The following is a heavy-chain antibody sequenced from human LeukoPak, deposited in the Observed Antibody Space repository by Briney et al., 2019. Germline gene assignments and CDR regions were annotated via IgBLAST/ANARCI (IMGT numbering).Heavy chain of an antibody. D-gene: IGHD6-19*01. Sequence: PGGSLRLSCVASGFTFSSYTMNWVRQAPGKGLEWVSYISSSSSSMYYADSVKGRFTISRDNAKNSLYLQMNSLRDEDTAVYYCAKDIEEWLVKGGGCFDYWGQGTLVTVSS. V-gene: IGHV3-48*02. CDR3: AKDIEEWLVKGGGCFDY. CDR1: GFTFSSYT. CDR2: ISSSSSSM. J-gene: IGHJ4*02.